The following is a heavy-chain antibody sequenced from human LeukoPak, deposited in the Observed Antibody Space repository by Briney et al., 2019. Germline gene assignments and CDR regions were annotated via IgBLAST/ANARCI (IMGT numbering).Heavy chain of an antibody. CDR2: IYTSGST. CDR3: ARTVPEGYYYYYMDV. CDR1: GGSLSSYY. J-gene: IGHJ6*03. V-gene: IGHV4-4*07. D-gene: IGHD1-14*01. Sequence: SETLSLTCTVSGGSLSSYYWSWIRQPAGKGLEWIGRIYTSGSTNYNPSLKSRVTMSVDTSKNQFSLKLSSVTAADTAVYYCARTVPEGYYYYYMDVWGKGTTVTVSS.